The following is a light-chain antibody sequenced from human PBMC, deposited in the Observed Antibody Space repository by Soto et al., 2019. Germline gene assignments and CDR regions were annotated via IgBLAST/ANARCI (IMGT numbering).Light chain of an antibody. V-gene: IGKV1-27*01. J-gene: IGKJ4*01. CDR2: AAS. Sequence: DIQMTQSPSSLSAFVGDRVTITCRASQDIANFLAWYQQKPGKVPKLLIYAASTLQSGVPSRFSGSGSGTDFTLTISSLQSEDVATYYCQKCKVAPFTFGGGTKVEIK. CDR3: QKCKVAPFT. CDR1: QDIANF.